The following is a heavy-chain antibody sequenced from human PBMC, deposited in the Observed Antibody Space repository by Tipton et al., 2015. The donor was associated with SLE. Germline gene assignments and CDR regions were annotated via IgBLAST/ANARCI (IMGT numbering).Heavy chain of an antibody. D-gene: IGHD3-10*01. CDR1: GGSISSRNYY. CDR2: IYYSGST. J-gene: IGHJ5*02. Sequence: TLSLTCTVSGGSISSRNYYWGWIRQPPGKGLEWVGSIYYSGSTYYNPSLKSRVTISVDTSKNQFSLKLSSVTAADTAVYYCARSEAAAGVLNWFDPWGQGTLVTVSS. V-gene: IGHV4-39*07. CDR3: ARSEAAAGVLNWFDP.